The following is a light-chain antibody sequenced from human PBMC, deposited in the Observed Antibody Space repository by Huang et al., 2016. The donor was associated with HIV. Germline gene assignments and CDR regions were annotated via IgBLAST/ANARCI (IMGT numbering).Light chain of an antibody. CDR2: DAY. CDR1: QSVDSN. CDR3: HQRSSWPLT. J-gene: IGKJ4*01. Sequence: EIVLTQSPATLSLSPGERATLSCRASQSVDSNLAWYQQTPGQAPRLLIYDAYNRAAASPARLSGSGSGTDFTLTISSLEPEDFAIYYCHQRSSWPLTFGGGTRVEIK. V-gene: IGKV3-11*01.